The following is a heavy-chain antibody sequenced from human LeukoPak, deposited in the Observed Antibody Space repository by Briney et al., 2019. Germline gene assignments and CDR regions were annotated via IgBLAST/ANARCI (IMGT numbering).Heavy chain of an antibody. CDR3: ASNTGTVFDY. D-gene: IGHD7-27*01. V-gene: IGHV4-59*01. J-gene: IGHJ4*02. Sequence: SGTLSLTCTVSGGSISSYYWSWIRQPPGKGLEWIGYIYYSGSTNYKSSLKSRVTISVDTSKNQFSLKLSSVTAADTAVYYCASNTGTVFDYWGQGALVTVSS. CDR1: GGSISSYY. CDR2: IYYSGST.